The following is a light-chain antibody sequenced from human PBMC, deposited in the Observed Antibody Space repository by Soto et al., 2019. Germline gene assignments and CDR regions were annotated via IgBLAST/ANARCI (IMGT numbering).Light chain of an antibody. Sequence: TGFTQSPGTLSLSHGQRATLSCRASQSLSGNYLAWYQQKPGQAPRVLIYRASIRATGISDRFSGSGSGTDFTLTISRREPEDFAVYYCQHYGASPWTFGQGTKVDIK. CDR3: QHYGASPWT. CDR1: QSLSGNY. CDR2: RAS. J-gene: IGKJ1*01. V-gene: IGKV3-20*01.